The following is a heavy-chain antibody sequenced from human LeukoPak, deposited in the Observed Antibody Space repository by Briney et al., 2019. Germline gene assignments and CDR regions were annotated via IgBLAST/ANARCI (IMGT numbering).Heavy chain of an antibody. J-gene: IGHJ4*02. V-gene: IGHV3-66*01. CDR3: ARERGDRDYERVDY. D-gene: IGHD5-12*01. CDR2: IYSGGNT. Sequence: PGGSLRLSCVASGLAISSNYMIWVRLAPGKGLEWVAVIYSGGNTDYADSVKGRFTVSIDSSKNTLYLQMESLRVEDTAVYFCARERGDRDYERVDYWGQGTLLTVSS. CDR1: GLAISSNY.